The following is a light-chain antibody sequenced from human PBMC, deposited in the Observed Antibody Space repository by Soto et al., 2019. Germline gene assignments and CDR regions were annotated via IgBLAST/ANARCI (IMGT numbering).Light chain of an antibody. J-gene: IGLJ1*01. CDR1: SGYVGTYSL. CDR2: EGH. Sequence: SALAQPASVSGSPGQSLTISCTGASGYVGTYSLASWYQQHPGKAPKVVIYEGHKRPSGVPDRFSGSTSVNTASLTISGLQTDDEADYYCCLYVGATTYVFGTGTKVTVL. CDR3: CLYVGATTYV. V-gene: IGLV2-23*01.